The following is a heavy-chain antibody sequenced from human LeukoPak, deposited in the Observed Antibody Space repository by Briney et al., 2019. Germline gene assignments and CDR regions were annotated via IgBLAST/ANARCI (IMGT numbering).Heavy chain of an antibody. Sequence: GGSLRLSCAASGFTVSSNYMSWVRQAPGKGLEWVSVIYSGGSTYYADSVKGRFTISRDNSKNTLYLQMNSLRAEDTAVYYCARDPSGSHLYAFDIWGQGTMVTVSS. CDR1: GFTVSSNY. J-gene: IGHJ3*02. CDR3: ARDPSGSHLYAFDI. D-gene: IGHD1-26*01. CDR2: IYSGGST. V-gene: IGHV3-53*01.